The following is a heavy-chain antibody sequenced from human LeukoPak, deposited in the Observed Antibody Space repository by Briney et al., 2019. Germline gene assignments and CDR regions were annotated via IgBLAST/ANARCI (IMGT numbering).Heavy chain of an antibody. CDR1: GFTFSDYY. CDR2: ISSSGSTI. CDR3: ARVHGTSAYYFDY. V-gene: IGHV3-11*01. J-gene: IGHJ4*02. D-gene: IGHD1-1*01. Sequence: GGSLRLPCAASGFTFSDYYMSWIRQAPGKGLEWVSYISSSGSTIYYADSVKGRFTISRDNAKNSLYLQMNSLRAEDTAVYYCARVHGTSAYYFDYWGQGTLVTVSS.